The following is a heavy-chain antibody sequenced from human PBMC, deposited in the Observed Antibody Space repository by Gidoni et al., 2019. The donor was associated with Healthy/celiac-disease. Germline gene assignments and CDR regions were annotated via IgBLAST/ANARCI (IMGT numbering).Heavy chain of an antibody. CDR3: ARREVGGRDYDIFLDY. Sequence: QVQLQESGPGLVKPSGTLSLTCAVSGGSLSSSNWLSWVRQPPGKGLEWIGEIYHSGSTNDNPSLKSRVTISVDKSKNQFSLKLSSVTAADTAVYYCARREVGGRDYDIFLDYWGQGTLVTVSS. V-gene: IGHV4-4*02. CDR2: IYHSGST. CDR1: GGSLSSSNW. J-gene: IGHJ4*02. D-gene: IGHD3-9*01.